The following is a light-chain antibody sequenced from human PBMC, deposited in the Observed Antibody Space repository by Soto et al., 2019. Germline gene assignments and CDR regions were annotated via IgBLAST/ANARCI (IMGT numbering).Light chain of an antibody. J-gene: IGKJ1*01. CDR1: QSISNW. Sequence: DIQMTQSPSTMSAFVGDTVTITCRASQSISNWLAWYQQKPGKAPNLLIYDASNLEGGVPSRFSGSGSGTEFTLTINSLQSDDVATYYCQHYNSYSGTFGQGTKVEVK. CDR3: QHYNSYSGT. CDR2: DAS. V-gene: IGKV1-5*01.